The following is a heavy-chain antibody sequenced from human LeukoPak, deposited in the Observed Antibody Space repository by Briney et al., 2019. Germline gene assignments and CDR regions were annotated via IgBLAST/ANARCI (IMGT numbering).Heavy chain of an antibody. D-gene: IGHD2-21*01. CDR1: GGSISRYY. CDR2: IYKSGTT. CDR3: VRLVVDSRGIKKVAVEN. V-gene: IGHV4-59*08. Sequence: PSETLSLTCSVSGGSISRYYCSWIRQPPGGGLEWIGYIYKSGTTNYNPSLKSRITMSMDTSKNQFSLKLTSVTAADTAVYYCVRLVVDSRGIKKVAVENWGQGTLVTVSS. J-gene: IGHJ4*02.